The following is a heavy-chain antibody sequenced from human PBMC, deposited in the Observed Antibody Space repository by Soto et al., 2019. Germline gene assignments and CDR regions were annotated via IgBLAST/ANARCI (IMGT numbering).Heavy chain of an antibody. CDR2: ISYDGSNK. D-gene: IGHD6-19*01. CDR3: ARGVAAAVAGTAQYYFDY. CDR1: GFTFSSYA. Sequence: GGSLRLSCAASGFTFSSYAMHWVRQAPGKGLEWVAVISYDGSNKYYADSVKGRFTISRDNSKNTLYLQMNSLRAEDTAVYYCARGVAAAVAGTAQYYFDYWGQGTLVTVSS. J-gene: IGHJ4*02. V-gene: IGHV3-30-3*01.